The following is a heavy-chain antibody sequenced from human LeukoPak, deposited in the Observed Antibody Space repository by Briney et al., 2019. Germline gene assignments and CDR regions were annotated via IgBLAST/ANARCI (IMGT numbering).Heavy chain of an antibody. D-gene: IGHD3-10*01. Sequence: ASVKVSCKVSGYTLTELSMHWVRQAPGKGLEWMGGFDPEDGETIYAQKFQGRVTMTEDTSTDTAYMELSSLGSEDTAVYYCATDVKWSRSGSYDYWGQGTLVTASS. CDR3: ATDVKWSRSGSYDY. CDR2: FDPEDGET. CDR1: GYTLTELS. V-gene: IGHV1-24*01. J-gene: IGHJ4*02.